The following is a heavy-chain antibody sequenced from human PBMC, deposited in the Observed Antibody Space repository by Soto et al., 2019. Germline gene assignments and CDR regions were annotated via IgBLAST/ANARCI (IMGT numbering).Heavy chain of an antibody. Sequence: GVLRLSCAASGFIFNNYAMTWVRQAPGKGLEWVSTVTASGGGTFYANSVKGRFTISRDNSRNTLHLQMSSLRVEDTALYYCAKALVPALTAKFGYWGQGTLVTVSS. CDR1: GFIFNNYA. D-gene: IGHD5-18*01. CDR2: VTASGGGT. CDR3: AKALVPALTAKFGY. J-gene: IGHJ4*02. V-gene: IGHV3-23*01.